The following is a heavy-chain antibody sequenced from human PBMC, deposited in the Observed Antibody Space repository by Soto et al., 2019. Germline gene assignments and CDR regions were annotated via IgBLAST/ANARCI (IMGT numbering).Heavy chain of an antibody. J-gene: IGHJ4*01. CDR1: GGSISPYY. D-gene: IGHD3-16*01. Sequence: SEALSLTCTVSGGSISPYYWSWIRQPPGKGLEWIGYIYYGGSTNYSPSLKSRVTISVDTSKNQFSLNLSSVSAADTAVYYCARASPVFGGFDSWGHGALVT. V-gene: IGHV4-59*01. CDR3: ARASPVFGGFDS. CDR2: IYYGGST.